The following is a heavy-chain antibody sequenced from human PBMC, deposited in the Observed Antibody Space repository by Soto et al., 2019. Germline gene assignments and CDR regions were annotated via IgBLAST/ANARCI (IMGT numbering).Heavy chain of an antibody. V-gene: IGHV4-31*03. Sequence: SETLSLTCSVSGGSISTVGHYWTRIRQPPGKGLEWIGSIYHTGSTYYSKSLRSRLTMSVDASKSQFSLRLSSVTAADTAVYYCARATGTLRSRNCDYWGQGSLVTVSS. CDR2: IYHTGST. CDR3: ARATGTLRSRNCDY. D-gene: IGHD1-1*01. J-gene: IGHJ4*02. CDR1: GGSISTVGHY.